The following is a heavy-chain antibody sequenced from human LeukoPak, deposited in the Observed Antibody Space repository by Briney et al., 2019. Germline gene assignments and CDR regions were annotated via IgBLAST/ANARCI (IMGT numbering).Heavy chain of an antibody. V-gene: IGHV3-23*01. CDR2: IDYSGGAT. Sequence: GALRLSCAASGFTFNNYVMSWVRQAPGKGLEWVSGIDYSGGATNYADSVQGRFTVSRDNSKNTLYLQMNSLRAEDTAVYYCASQGGLLWFGELSGGMDVWGQGTTVTVSS. J-gene: IGHJ6*02. CDR3: ASQGGLLWFGELSGGMDV. CDR1: GFTFNNYV. D-gene: IGHD3-10*01.